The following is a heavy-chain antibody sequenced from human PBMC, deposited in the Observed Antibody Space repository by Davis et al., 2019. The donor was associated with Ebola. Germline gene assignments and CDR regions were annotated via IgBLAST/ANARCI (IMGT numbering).Heavy chain of an antibody. CDR2: IGTAGDT. D-gene: IGHD2/OR15-2a*01. Sequence: GESLKISCAASGFTFSSYDMHWVRQATGKGLEWVSAIGTAGDTYYPGSVKGRFTISRENAKNSLYLQMNSLRAEDTAVYYCANIGSSTSKGPTDYWGQGTLVTVSS. CDR1: GFTFSSYD. V-gene: IGHV3-13*01. J-gene: IGHJ4*02. CDR3: ANIGSSTSKGPTDY.